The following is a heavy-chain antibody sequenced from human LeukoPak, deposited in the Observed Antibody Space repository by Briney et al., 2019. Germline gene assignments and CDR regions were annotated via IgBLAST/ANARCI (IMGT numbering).Heavy chain of an antibody. V-gene: IGHV1-46*03. CDR1: GYTFTSYY. Sequence: GASVKVSCKASGYTFTSYYMHWVRQAPGQGLEWMGIINPSGGSTSYAQKFQGRVTTTRDTSTSTVYMELSSLRSEDTAVYYCARDLGGYSYGPYFDYWGQGTLVTVSS. CDR2: INPSGGST. J-gene: IGHJ4*02. CDR3: ARDLGGYSYGPYFDY. D-gene: IGHD5-18*01.